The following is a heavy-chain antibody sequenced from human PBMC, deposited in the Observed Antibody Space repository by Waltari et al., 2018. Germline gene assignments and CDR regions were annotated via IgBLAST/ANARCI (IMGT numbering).Heavy chain of an antibody. CDR2: FVTEDGET. D-gene: IGHD3-22*01. CDR3: ATDNPESGYYFY. CDR1: GNTLSELS. Sequence: QVQLVQSGAEVKKPGASVKVSSKVSGNTLSELSIHWVRQAPGKGLEWMGGFVTEDGETIYAEKFQGRGTMTEDTNTDTAHMELSSMRCEDTAVDYCATDNPESGYYFYWGQGTLVTVSS. J-gene: IGHJ4*02. V-gene: IGHV1-24*01.